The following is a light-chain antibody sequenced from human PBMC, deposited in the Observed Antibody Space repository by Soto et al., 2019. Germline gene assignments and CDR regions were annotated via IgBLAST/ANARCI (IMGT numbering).Light chain of an antibody. CDR1: LSVRSNY. V-gene: IGKV3-20*01. Sequence: EFVLTQSPGTLSLSPGERATLSCRASLSVRSNYLAWYQQKPGQSPRLLIYGASNRATGIPDRFSGSGSGTDITLTISRLEPEDFAVFYCQHYGSSAYTFGQGTTLEIK. CDR3: QHYGSSAYT. J-gene: IGKJ2*01. CDR2: GAS.